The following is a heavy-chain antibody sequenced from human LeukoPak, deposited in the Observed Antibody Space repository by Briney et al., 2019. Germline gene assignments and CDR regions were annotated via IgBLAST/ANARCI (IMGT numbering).Heavy chain of an antibody. CDR2: ISSHSSYI. CDR3: ARAFYGDYVTSYGAFDI. V-gene: IGHV3-21*04. Sequence: GGSLRLSCAASGFTFSSYSMNWVRQAPGKGLEWVSSISSHSSYIYYADSVKGRFTISRDNAKNSLYLQMNSLRAEDTALYYCARAFYGDYVTSYGAFDIWGQGTMVTVSS. J-gene: IGHJ3*02. CDR1: GFTFSSYS. D-gene: IGHD4-17*01.